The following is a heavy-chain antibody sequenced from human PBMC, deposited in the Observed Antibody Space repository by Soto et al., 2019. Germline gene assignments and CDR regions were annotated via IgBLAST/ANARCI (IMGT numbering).Heavy chain of an antibody. CDR2: IYPGDSDT. J-gene: IGHJ6*02. CDR3: AREGSIVVVPAAITSYYYGMDV. Sequence: GESLKISCKGSGYSFTSYWIGWVRQMPGKGLEWMGIIYPGDSDTRYSPSFQGQVTISADKSISTAYLQWSSLKASDTAMYYCAREGSIVVVPAAITSYYYGMDVWGQGTTVTVSS. D-gene: IGHD2-2*02. V-gene: IGHV5-51*01. CDR1: GYSFTSYW.